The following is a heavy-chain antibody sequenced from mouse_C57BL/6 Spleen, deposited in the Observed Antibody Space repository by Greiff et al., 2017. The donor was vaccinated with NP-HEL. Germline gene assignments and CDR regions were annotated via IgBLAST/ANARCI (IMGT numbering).Heavy chain of an antibody. V-gene: IGHV2-9-1*01. J-gene: IGHJ2*01. CDR2: IWTGGGT. CDR1: GFSLTSYA. D-gene: IGHD2-4*01. Sequence: QVQLQQSGPGLVAPSQSLSITCTVSGFSLTSYAISWVRQPPGKGLEWLGVIWTGGGTNYNSALKSRLSISKDNSKSQVFLKMNSLQTDDTARYYCARNSDYDEDYFDYWGQGTTLTVSS. CDR3: ARNSDYDEDYFDY.